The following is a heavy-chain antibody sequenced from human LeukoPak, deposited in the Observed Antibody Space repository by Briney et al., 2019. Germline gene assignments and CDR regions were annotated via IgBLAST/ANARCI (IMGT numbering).Heavy chain of an antibody. V-gene: IGHV4-59*01. CDR2: IYYSGST. CDR1: GRSISSYY. Sequence: SETLSLTCTVSGRSISSYYWSWIRQPPGKGLEWIGYIYYSGSTNYNPSLKSRVTISVDTSKNQFSLKLSCVTAADTAVYYCARSHSVWTSFDYWGQGALVTVSS. D-gene: IGHD3/OR15-3a*01. J-gene: IGHJ4*02. CDR3: ARSHSVWTSFDY.